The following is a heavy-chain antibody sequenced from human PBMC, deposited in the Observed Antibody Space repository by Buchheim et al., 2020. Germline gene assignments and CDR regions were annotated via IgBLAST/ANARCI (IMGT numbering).Heavy chain of an antibody. CDR1: GGSISSYY. CDR3: ARESPSGPVGASHFDY. D-gene: IGHD1-26*01. J-gene: IGHJ4*02. CDR2: IYYSGST. V-gene: IGHV4-59*01. Sequence: QVQLQESGPGLVKPSETLSLTCTVSGGSISSYYWSWIRQPPGKGLEWIGYIYYSGSTNYNPSLKSRVTISVDTSKNQFSLKLSSVTAADTAVYYCARESPSGPVGASHFDYWGQGTL.